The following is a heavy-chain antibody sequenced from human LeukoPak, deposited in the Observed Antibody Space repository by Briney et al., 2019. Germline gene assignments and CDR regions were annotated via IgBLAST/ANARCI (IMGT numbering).Heavy chain of an antibody. CDR2: IGGTDGST. CDR1: GFAFTNHA. J-gene: IGHJ4*02. CDR3: AKRDNHGSHPYYLDS. Sequence: GGSLRLSCVASGFAFTNHAMTWVRQAPGKGLEWVSSIGGTDGSTYYADSVRGRFTISRDNSKDTLYLQMNSLRVEDTATYYCAKRDNHGSHPYYLDSWGQGALVTVSS. D-gene: IGHD3-10*01. V-gene: IGHV3-23*01.